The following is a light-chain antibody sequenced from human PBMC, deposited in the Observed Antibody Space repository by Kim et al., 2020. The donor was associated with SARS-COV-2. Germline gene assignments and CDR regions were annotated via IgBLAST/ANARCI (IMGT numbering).Light chain of an antibody. CDR1: NSADFD. V-gene: IGLV1-40*01. J-gene: IGLJ2*01. Sequence: QSVLTQPPSVSGAPGQTVAISCTGTNSADFDVHWYQHLPGTAPKLLIFGHNNRPSGVPARFSGSMSGTSASLVITGLQAEDEADYYCQSFGSTMSASVFGGGTQLTVL. CDR3: QSFGSTMSASV. CDR2: GHN.